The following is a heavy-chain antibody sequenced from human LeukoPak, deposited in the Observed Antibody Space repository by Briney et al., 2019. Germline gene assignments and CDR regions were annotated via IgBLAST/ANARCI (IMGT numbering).Heavy chain of an antibody. V-gene: IGHV1-46*01. CDR2: INPSGGST. CDR3: ARGPVEAVFGVSTED. CDR1: GYTCTSYY. D-gene: IGHD3-10*02. J-gene: IGHJ6*02. Sequence: ASVKVSCKASGYTCTSYYMHWVRQAPGQGLEWMGIINPSGGSTSYAQKFQGRVTMTRDTSTSTVYMELSSLRSEDTAVYYCARGPVEAVFGVSTEDWGQGTTVTVSS.